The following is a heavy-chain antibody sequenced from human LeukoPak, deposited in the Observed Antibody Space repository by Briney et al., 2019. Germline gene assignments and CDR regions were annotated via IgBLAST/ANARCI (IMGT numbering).Heavy chain of an antibody. CDR3: TVSIAAAGENYHYYGMDV. Sequence: ASVKVSCKASGYAFTCYDINWVRQATGQGLEWMGWMNPNSGNTGYAQKFQGRVTMTRNTSISTAYMELSSLRSEDTAVYYCTVSIAAAGENYHYYGMDVWGQGTTATVSS. D-gene: IGHD6-13*01. V-gene: IGHV1-8*01. CDR2: MNPNSGNT. J-gene: IGHJ6*02. CDR1: GYAFTCYD.